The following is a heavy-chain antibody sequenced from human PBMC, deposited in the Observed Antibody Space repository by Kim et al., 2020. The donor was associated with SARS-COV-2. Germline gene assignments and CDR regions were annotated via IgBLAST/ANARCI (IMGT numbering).Heavy chain of an antibody. CDR1: GGSISSGDYY. V-gene: IGHV4-30-4*01. D-gene: IGHD3-10*01. CDR2: IYYSGST. CDR3: ARDITMVRGVTGMDV. Sequence: SETLSLTCTVSGGSISSGDYYWSWIRQPPGKGLEWIGYIYYSGSTYYNPSLKSRVTISVDTSKNQFSLKLSSVTAADTAVYYCARDITMVRGVTGMDVWGQGTTVTVSS. J-gene: IGHJ6*02.